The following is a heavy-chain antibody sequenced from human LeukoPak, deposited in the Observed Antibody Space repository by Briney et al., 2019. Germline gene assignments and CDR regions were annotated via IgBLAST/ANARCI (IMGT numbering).Heavy chain of an antibody. CDR2: INWNGGST. Sequence: GGSLRLSCAASGFTFDDYGMSWVRHAPGKGLEWVSGINWNGGSTGYADSVKGRFTISRDNAKNSLYLQMNSLRAEDTALYYCARVDGSGSYYLDAFDIWGQGTMVTVSS. D-gene: IGHD3-10*01. J-gene: IGHJ3*02. V-gene: IGHV3-20*04. CDR3: ARVDGSGSYYLDAFDI. CDR1: GFTFDDYG.